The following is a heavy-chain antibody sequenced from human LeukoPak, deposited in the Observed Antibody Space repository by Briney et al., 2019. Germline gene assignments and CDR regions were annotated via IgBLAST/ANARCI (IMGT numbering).Heavy chain of an antibody. Sequence: SETLSLTCTVSRVSNSSSHRSWIQQPVGKGLERLARTYKNGDIKYNPSLKSRVTMSVDTSKNQFFLKMTSVTAADTAVYFCARGSAAMVDHNCFDPWGQGTLVTVSS. CDR3: ARGSAAMVDHNCFDP. D-gene: IGHD5-18*01. J-gene: IGHJ5*02. CDR1: RVSNSSSH. CDR2: TYKNGDI. V-gene: IGHV4-4*07.